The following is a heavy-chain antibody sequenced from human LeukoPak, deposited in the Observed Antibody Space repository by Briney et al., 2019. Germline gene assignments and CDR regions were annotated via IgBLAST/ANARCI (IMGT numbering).Heavy chain of an antibody. CDR2: ISYDGSNK. CDR1: GFTFSSYA. V-gene: IGHV3-30-3*01. D-gene: IGHD3-10*01. CDR3: ARDKRITMVRGEFGP. J-gene: IGHJ5*02. Sequence: GRSLRLSCAASGFTFSSYAMHWVRQAPGKGLEWVAVISYDGSNKYYADSVKGRFTISRDNSKNTLYLQMNSLRAEDTAVYYCARDKRITMVRGEFGPWGQGTLVTVSS.